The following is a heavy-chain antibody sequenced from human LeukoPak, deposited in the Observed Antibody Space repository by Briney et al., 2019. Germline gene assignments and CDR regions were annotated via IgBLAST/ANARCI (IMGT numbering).Heavy chain of an antibody. D-gene: IGHD1-20*01. Sequence: GGSLRLSCAVSGFTFSTYTMHWVRQTPGKGLEWVAVISDDATGRFQYYADSVKGRFTISRDNSKNTLYLQMNSLRAEDTAVYYCAKEGKTRNWNYFQAKPVYWGQGTLVTVSS. CDR3: AKEGKTRNWNYFQAKPVY. J-gene: IGHJ4*02. CDR1: GFTFSTYT. V-gene: IGHV3-30*07. CDR2: ISDDATGRFQ.